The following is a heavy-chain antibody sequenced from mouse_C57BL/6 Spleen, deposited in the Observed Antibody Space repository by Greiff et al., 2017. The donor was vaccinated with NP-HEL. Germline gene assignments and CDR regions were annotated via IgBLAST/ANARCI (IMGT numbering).Heavy chain of an antibody. D-gene: IGHD3-3*01. CDR3: ARDPEGENYFDY. V-gene: IGHV5-4*01. CDR2: ISDGGSYT. CDR1: GFTFSSYA. Sequence: EVKLMESGGGLVKPGGSLKLSCAASGFTFSSYAMSWVRQTPEKRLEWVATISDGGSYTYYPDNVKGRFTISRDNAKNNLYLQMSHLKSEDTAMYYCARDPEGENYFDYWGQGTTLTVSS. J-gene: IGHJ2*01.